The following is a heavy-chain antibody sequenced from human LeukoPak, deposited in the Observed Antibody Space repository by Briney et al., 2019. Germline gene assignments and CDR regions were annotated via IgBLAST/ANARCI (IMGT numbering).Heavy chain of an antibody. CDR2: ISGSGGST. J-gene: IGHJ6*02. V-gene: IGHV3-23*01. Sequence: GGSLRLSCAASGFTFSSYAMSWVRQAPGKGLEWVSAISGSGGSTYYADSVKGRFTISRDNSKNPLYLQMNSLRAEHTAVYYCAKEGSWRDYYYYGMDVWGQGTTVTVSS. CDR3: AKEGSWRDYYYYGMDV. D-gene: IGHD3-3*01. CDR1: GFTFSSYA.